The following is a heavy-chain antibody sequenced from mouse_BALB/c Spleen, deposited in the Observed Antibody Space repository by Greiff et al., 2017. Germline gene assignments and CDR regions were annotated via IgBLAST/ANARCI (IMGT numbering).Heavy chain of an antibody. CDR1: GYSITSDYA. CDR3: ARSAYYFYAMDY. D-gene: IGHD2-10*01. CDR2: ISYSGST. V-gene: IGHV3-2*02. J-gene: IGHJ4*01. Sequence: EVKLEESGPGLVKPSQSLSLTCTVTGYSITSDYAWNWIRQFPGNKLEWMGYISYSGSTSYNPSLKSRISITRDTSKNQFFLQLNSVTTEDTATYYCARSAYYFYAMDYWGQGTSVTVSS.